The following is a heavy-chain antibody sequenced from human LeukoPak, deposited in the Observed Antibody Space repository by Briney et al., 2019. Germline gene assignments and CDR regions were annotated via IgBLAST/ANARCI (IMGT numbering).Heavy chain of an antibody. CDR2: ISAYNGNT. Sequence: ASVNVSCKASGYTFTSYGISWVRQAPGQGLEWMGWISAYNGNTNYAQKFQGRVTMTTDTSTSTAYMELRSLRSDDTAVYYCARGDIVATIRYYYYGVDVWGQGTTVTVSS. CDR1: GYTFTSYG. CDR3: ARGDIVATIRYYYYGVDV. J-gene: IGHJ6*02. V-gene: IGHV1-18*01. D-gene: IGHD5-12*01.